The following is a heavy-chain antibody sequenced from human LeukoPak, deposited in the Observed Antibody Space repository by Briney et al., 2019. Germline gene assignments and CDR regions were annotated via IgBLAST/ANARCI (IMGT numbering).Heavy chain of an antibody. Sequence: PGGSLRLSCAASGFTFTSYAMSWVRQAPGKGLEWVAVIWYDGSNKYYADSVKGRFTISRDNSKNTLYLQMNSLRAEDTAVYYCARDPNYYDNSGYYYSAGDYFDYWGPGTLVTVSS. D-gene: IGHD3-22*01. V-gene: IGHV3-33*08. CDR3: ARDPNYYDNSGYYYSAGDYFDY. CDR1: GFTFTSYA. J-gene: IGHJ4*02. CDR2: IWYDGSNK.